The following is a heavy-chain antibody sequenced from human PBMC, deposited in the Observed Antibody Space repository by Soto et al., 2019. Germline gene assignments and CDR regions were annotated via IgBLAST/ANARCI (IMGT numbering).Heavy chain of an antibody. CDR3: ARVFTSYYYGSGKFGDAFDI. V-gene: IGHV4-59*01. CDR2: IYYSGST. J-gene: IGHJ3*02. Sequence: SETLSLTCTVSGGSISSYYWSWIRQPPGKGLEWIGYIYYSGSTNYNPSLKSRVTISVDTSKNQFSLKLSSVTAADTAVYYCARVFTSYYYGSGKFGDAFDIWGQGTMVTVSS. CDR1: GGSISSYY. D-gene: IGHD3-10*01.